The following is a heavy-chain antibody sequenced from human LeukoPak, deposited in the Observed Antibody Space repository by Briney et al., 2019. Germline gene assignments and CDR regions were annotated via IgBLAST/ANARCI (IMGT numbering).Heavy chain of an antibody. CDR1: GYSISSGYY. Sequence: PSETLSLTCTVSGYSISSGYYWGWIRQSPGKGLEWIGSIYHSGSTYYNPSLKSRVTISVDTSKNQFSLKLSSVTAAGTAVYYCARGASNWFDPWGQGTLVTVSS. CDR2: IYHSGST. CDR3: ARGASNWFDP. V-gene: IGHV4-38-2*02. J-gene: IGHJ5*02. D-gene: IGHD2-21*01.